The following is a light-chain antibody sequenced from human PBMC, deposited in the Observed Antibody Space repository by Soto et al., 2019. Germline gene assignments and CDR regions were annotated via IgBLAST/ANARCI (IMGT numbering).Light chain of an antibody. CDR2: AAS. CDR1: QAIGVY. Sequence: IQGTQAPSSPSPTLREKSTITWRANQAIGVYLAWFQQQPGKVPKLLIYAASALQSGVPSRFGGSGSGTDFTLTISSLQPEDIATYYCQKYNSAPLTFGGGTKVDIK. V-gene: IGKV1-27*01. J-gene: IGKJ4*01. CDR3: QKYNSAPLT.